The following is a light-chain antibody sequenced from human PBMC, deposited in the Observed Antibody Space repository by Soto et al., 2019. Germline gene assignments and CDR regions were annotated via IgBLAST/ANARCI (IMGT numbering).Light chain of an antibody. Sequence: DIVMTQSPDSLAVSLGERATINCKSSQSVLYSSNNKNYLAWYQQKPGQPPKLLIYWASTRESGVPDTFSGSGSGTDFTLTISSLQAEDVAVYYCHQYYSIPLTFGGGTKVEIK. CDR2: WAS. V-gene: IGKV4-1*01. CDR3: HQYYSIPLT. CDR1: QSVLYSSNNKNY. J-gene: IGKJ4*01.